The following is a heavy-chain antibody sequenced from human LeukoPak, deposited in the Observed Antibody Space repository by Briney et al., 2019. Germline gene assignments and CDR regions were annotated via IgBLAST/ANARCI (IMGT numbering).Heavy chain of an antibody. CDR1: GFTFSSYA. D-gene: IGHD1-26*01. J-gene: IGHJ6*02. CDR3: AKVIRASGSYYGGMDV. CDR2: ISGSGGST. V-gene: IGHV3-23*01. Sequence: QPGGSLRLSCAASGFTFSSYAMSWVRRAPGKGLEWVSAISGSGGSTYYADSVKGRFTISRDSSKNTLYLQMNSLRAEDTAVYYCAKVIRASGSYYGGMDVWGQGTTVTVSS.